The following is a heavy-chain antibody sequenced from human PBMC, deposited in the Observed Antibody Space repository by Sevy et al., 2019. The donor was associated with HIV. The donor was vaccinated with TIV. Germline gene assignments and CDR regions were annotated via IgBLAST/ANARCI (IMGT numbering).Heavy chain of an antibody. CDR2: IYYSGST. D-gene: IGHD3-10*01. V-gene: IGHV4-59*01. CDR1: GGSISSYY. J-gene: IGHJ5*02. CDR3: ARDGLLWFGERQDNWFDP. Sequence: SETLSLTCTVSGGSISSYYWSWIRQPPGKGLEWIGYIYYSGSTNYNPSLKSRVTISVDTSKNQFSLMLSSVTAADTAVYYCARDGLLWFGERQDNWFDPWGQGTLVTVSS.